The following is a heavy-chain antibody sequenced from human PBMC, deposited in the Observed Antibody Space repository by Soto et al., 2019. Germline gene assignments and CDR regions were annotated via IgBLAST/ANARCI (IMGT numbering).Heavy chain of an antibody. CDR2: IYNSGTT. CDR1: GDSVNSGTYY. Sequence: PSETLSLTCTVSGDSVNSGTYYWSWIRQPPGKGLEWIGYIYNSGTTKYNPSLKSRVTISVDTSKNQFSLKLNSVTAADTAVYYRARLGVYYQAFDRGGKGPLAPFSS. V-gene: IGHV4-61*01. J-gene: IGHJ4*02. CDR3: ARLGVYYQAFDR. D-gene: IGHD3-22*01.